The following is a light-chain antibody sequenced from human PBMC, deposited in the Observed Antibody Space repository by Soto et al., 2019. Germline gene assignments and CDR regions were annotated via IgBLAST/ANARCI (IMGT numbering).Light chain of an antibody. CDR3: QQYSSSPPEFT. CDR2: GAS. CDR1: QSVSSSY. J-gene: IGKJ3*01. V-gene: IGKV3-20*01. Sequence: EIVLTQSPDTLSVSPGERVTISCRASQSVSSSYLAWYQQRPGQAPRLLIFGASYRATGIPDRFSGSGSGTDFTLTICRLEPEDFAVYYCQQYSSSPPEFTFGPGTKVDGK.